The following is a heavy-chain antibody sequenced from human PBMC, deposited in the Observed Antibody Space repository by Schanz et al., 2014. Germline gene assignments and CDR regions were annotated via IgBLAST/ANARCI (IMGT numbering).Heavy chain of an antibody. CDR2: ISYDGVNT. Sequence: VQLVESGGGLVRPGGSLRLSCAVSGFTFGGYALHWVRQAPGKGLEWVAVISYDGVNTYYADSVKGRFTISRDNSKNTLYLQMNSLRGEDTAVYFCARDPNTSAWLPYFDTWGQGTLVTVSS. CDR1: GFTFGGYA. CDR3: ARDPNTSAWLPYFDT. D-gene: IGHD6-19*01. J-gene: IGHJ4*02. V-gene: IGHV3-30-3*01.